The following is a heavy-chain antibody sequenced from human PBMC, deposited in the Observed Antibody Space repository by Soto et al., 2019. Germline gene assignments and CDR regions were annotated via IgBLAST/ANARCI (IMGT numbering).Heavy chain of an antibody. V-gene: IGHV1-69*13. Sequence: ASVKVSCKASGGTFSSYAISWVRQAPGQGLEWMGGIIPIFGTANYAQKFQGRVTITADESTSTAYMELSSLRSEDTAVYYCARELLIVGATLVAFDIWGQGTMVTVSS. D-gene: IGHD1-26*01. J-gene: IGHJ3*02. CDR2: IIPIFGTA. CDR1: GGTFSSYA. CDR3: ARELLIVGATLVAFDI.